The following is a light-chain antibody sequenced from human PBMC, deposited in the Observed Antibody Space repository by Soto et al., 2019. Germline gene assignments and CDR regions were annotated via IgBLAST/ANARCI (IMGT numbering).Light chain of an antibody. CDR2: KAS. V-gene: IGKV2-30*01. J-gene: IGKJ1*01. CDR3: QQYALSGT. CDR1: QSLVYSDGNTY. Sequence: DVVMTQSPLSLPVTLGQPASISCRSSQSLVYSDGNTYLNWFQQRPGQSPRRLIYKASNRDSGVPDRFSGSGSGTDFTLTISRLEPEDFAVYYCQQYALSGTFGKGTKV.